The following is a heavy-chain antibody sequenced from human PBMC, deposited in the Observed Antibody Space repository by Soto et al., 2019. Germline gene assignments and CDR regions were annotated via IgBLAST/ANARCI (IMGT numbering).Heavy chain of an antibody. CDR3: TTDSPPMVRGVIPYNYMDV. J-gene: IGHJ6*03. V-gene: IGHV3-15*01. CDR1: GFTFSNAW. Sequence: GGSLRLSCAASGFTFSNAWMSWVRQAPGKGLEWVGRIKSKTDGGTTDYAAPVKGRFTISRDDSKNTLYLQMNSLKTEDTAVYYCTTDSPPMVRGVIPYNYMDVWGKGTTVTVSS. CDR2: IKSKTDGGTT. D-gene: IGHD3-10*01.